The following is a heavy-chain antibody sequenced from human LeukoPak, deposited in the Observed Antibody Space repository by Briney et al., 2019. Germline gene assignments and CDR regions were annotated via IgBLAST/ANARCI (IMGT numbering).Heavy chain of an antibody. CDR2: IKEDGSEK. CDR3: ARIRYASGMDV. CDR1: GFTFSTYW. V-gene: IGHV3-7*04. D-gene: IGHD3-9*01. J-gene: IGHJ6*02. Sequence: GGSLRLSCAASGFTFSTYWMSWVRQAPGKGLEWVATIKEDGSEKYYVDSMKGRFTISGDNAKNSLSLQMNSLRAEDSAVYYCARIRYASGMDVWGQGITVTVSS.